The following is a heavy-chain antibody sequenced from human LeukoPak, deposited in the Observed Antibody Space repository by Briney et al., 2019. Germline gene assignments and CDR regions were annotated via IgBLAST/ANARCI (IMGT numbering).Heavy chain of an antibody. J-gene: IGHJ4*02. D-gene: IGHD1-26*01. CDR2: INPNSGDT. V-gene: IGHV1-2*02. CDR3: ARGSTVGATESLGFDY. Sequence: ASVNVSCKASGYTFTGYYMHWVRQAPGQGLEWMGWINPNSGDTHYAQKFQGRVTMTRDTSISTAYMELSRLRSDDTAVYYCARGSTVGATESLGFDYWGQGTPVTVSS. CDR1: GYTFTGYY.